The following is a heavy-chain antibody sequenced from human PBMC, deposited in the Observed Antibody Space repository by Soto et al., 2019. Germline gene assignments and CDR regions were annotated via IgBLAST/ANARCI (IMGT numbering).Heavy chain of an antibody. CDR2: ISGSGDST. CDR1: GFTFSSYA. J-gene: IGHJ4*02. CDR3: AKDRHIVSPAPDY. D-gene: IGHD2-21*01. V-gene: IGHV3-23*01. Sequence: SCAASGFTFSSYAMSWVRQAPGKGLEWVSAISGSGDSTYYADSVEGRFTISRDNSKNTLYLQVSSLRAEDTAIYYCAKDRHIVSPAPDYWGQGTLVTVSS.